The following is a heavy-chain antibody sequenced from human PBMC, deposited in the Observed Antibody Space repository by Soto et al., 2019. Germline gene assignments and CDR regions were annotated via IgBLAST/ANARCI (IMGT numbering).Heavy chain of an antibody. CDR1: GFSFRYA. D-gene: IGHD3-16*01. V-gene: IGHV3-23*01. CDR2: ITGAGST. J-gene: IGHJ4*02. Sequence: DVQLLESGGGLVQPGGSLRLSCVVSGFSFRYAIIWVRQAPGKGQEWVSGITGAGSTEYADSVKGRFTISRYNSKNTVYMQMNSLRAEDTAMYYCAKDAVYDDGLWLVADWGQGTQVTVS. CDR3: AKDAVYDDGLWLVAD.